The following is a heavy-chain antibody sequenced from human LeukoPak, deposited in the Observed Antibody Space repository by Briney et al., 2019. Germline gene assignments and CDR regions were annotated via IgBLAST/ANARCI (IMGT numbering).Heavy chain of an antibody. V-gene: IGHV3-74*01. CDR3: ARADSNYGGGNWFDP. CDR2: INSDGSTI. D-gene: IGHD4-11*01. J-gene: IGHJ5*02. CDR1: GFTFISYW. Sequence: GGSLRLSCAASGFTFISYWMHWVRQAPGKGLVWVSRINSDGSTIYYADSVKGRFTISRDNAKNSLYLQMNSLRAEDTAVYYCARADSNYGGGNWFDPWGQGTLVTVSS.